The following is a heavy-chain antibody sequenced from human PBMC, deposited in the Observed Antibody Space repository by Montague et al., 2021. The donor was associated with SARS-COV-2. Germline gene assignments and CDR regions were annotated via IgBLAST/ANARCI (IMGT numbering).Heavy chain of an antibody. CDR3: ARDAIVLQGVTKGMDV. Sequence: SETLSLTCTVSGGSISSSNYYWGWLRQPPGKGLEWIGNMYYSGSTYYNPSLKSRVTISIDTSKNQFSLKLRSVTAADTAVYYCARDAIVLQGVTKGMDVWGQGTTVTVSS. CDR2: MYYSGST. D-gene: IGHD3-10*01. J-gene: IGHJ6*02. V-gene: IGHV4-39*07. CDR1: GGSISSSNYY.